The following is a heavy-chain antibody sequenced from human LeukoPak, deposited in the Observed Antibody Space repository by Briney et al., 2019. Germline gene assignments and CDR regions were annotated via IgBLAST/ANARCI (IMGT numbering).Heavy chain of an antibody. CDR3: ATFYYDSSTYLAPGGY. CDR1: GYTFTEYY. V-gene: IGHV1-2*02. J-gene: IGHJ4*02. CDR2: LNPKSGGT. D-gene: IGHD3-22*01. Sequence: ASVKVSCKASGYTFTEYYLHWVRQAPGQGLEWMGWLNPKSGGTNYTQKFQGRVTMTRDTSISTAYMELSRLRSDDTATYYCATFYYDSSTYLAPGGYWGQGTLVTVSS.